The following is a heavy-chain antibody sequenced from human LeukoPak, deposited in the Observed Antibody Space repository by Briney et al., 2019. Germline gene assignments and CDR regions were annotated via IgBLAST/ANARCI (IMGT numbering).Heavy chain of an antibody. CDR3: AKDRCSSSWYGNYYFDY. CDR2: ISGSGGST. V-gene: IGHV3-23*01. J-gene: IGHJ4*02. Sequence: GGSLRLSCAASGFTFSSYAMSWVRQAPGKGLEWVSAISGSGGSTYYADSVKGRFTISRDNSKNTLYLQMNSLRAEDTAVYYCAKDRCSSSWYGNYYFDYWGQGTLVTVSS. CDR1: GFTFSSYA. D-gene: IGHD6-13*01.